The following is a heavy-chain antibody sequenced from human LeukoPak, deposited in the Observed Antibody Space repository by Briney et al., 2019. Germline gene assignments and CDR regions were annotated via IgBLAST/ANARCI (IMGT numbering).Heavy chain of an antibody. CDR1: SGSISSSNSC. J-gene: IGHJ1*01. CDR3: ARHSDQVLRDFQH. D-gene: IGHD2-2*01. Sequence: SETLSLTCTVSSGSISSSNSCWGWIRQPPGKGLEWIGSICYSGSTYYNPSLKSRVTISVDTSKNQFSLKLSSVTAADTAVYYCARHSDQVLRDFQHWGQGTLVTVSS. CDR2: ICYSGST. V-gene: IGHV4-39*01.